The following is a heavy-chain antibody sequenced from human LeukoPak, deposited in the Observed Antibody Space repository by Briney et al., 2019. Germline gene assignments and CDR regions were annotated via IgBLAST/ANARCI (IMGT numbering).Heavy chain of an antibody. J-gene: IGHJ5*02. CDR3: ARGIQGPWFDP. V-gene: IGHV4-59*01. CDR1: GGSISSYY. Sequence: SETLSLTCTVSGGSISSYYWSWIRQPPGKGLEWIGYIYYSGSTNYNPTLKSRVTISVDTSKNQFSLKLSSVTAADTAVYYCARGIQGPWFDPWGQGTLVTVSS. CDR2: IYYSGST. D-gene: IGHD5-18*01.